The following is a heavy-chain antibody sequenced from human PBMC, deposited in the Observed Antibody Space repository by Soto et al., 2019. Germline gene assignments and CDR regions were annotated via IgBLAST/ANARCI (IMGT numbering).Heavy chain of an antibody. D-gene: IGHD3-16*01. CDR1: GFSFSNYW. Sequence: GGSLRLSCTASGFSFSNYWVSWVRQAPGKGLEWVANIKQDGSEKYYADSVKGRFTISRDNAKNSLYLQMNSLRDEDTAVYYCARDSRLARGDFDYWGQGTLVTVSS. J-gene: IGHJ4*02. CDR3: ARDSRLARGDFDY. V-gene: IGHV3-7*01. CDR2: IKQDGSEK.